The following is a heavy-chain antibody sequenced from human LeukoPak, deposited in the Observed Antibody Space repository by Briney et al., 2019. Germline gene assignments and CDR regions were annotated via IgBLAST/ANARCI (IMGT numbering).Heavy chain of an antibody. Sequence: SETLSLTCTVPGGSISSYYWSWIRQPPGKGLEWIGYIYYSGSTNYNPSLKSRVTISVDTSKNQFSLKLSSVTAADTAVYYCARRNYYYDSSGYLGAFDIWGQGTMVTVSS. J-gene: IGHJ3*02. CDR3: ARRNYYYDSSGYLGAFDI. CDR1: GGSISSYY. D-gene: IGHD3-22*01. V-gene: IGHV4-59*08. CDR2: IYYSGST.